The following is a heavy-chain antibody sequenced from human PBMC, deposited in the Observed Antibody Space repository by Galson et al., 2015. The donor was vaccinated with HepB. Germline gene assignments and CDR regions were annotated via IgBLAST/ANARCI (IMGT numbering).Heavy chain of an antibody. CDR3: ARQPPYYYYGMDV. V-gene: IGHV3-30*03. CDR2: MSFDGSDK. J-gene: IGHJ6*02. Sequence: SLRLSCAASGFTFSRYGMHWVRQAPGKGLEWVTVMSFDGSDKYYADSVKGRFTISRDNSKNTLYLQMNSLRAEDTAVYYCARQPPYYYYGMDVWGQGTTVTVSS. CDR1: GFTFSRYG.